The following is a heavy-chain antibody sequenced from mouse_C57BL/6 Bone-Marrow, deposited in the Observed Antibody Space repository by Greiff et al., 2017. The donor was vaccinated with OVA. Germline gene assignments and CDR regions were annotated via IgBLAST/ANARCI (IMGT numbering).Heavy chain of an antibody. CDR1: GFTFNTYA. CDR3: GRVGSSPAWFAY. J-gene: IGHJ3*01. Sequence: EVMLVESGGGLVQPKGSLKLSCAASGFTFNTYAMHWVRQAPGKGLEWVARIRSKSSNYATYYADSVKDRFTISRDDSQSMLYLQMNNLKTEDTAMYYCGRVGSSPAWFAYWGQGTLVTVSA. D-gene: IGHD1-1*01. CDR2: IRSKSSNYAT. V-gene: IGHV10-3*01.